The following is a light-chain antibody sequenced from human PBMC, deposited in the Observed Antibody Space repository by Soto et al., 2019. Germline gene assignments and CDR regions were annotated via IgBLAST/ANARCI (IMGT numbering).Light chain of an antibody. CDR2: RNT. CDR1: SSNIGSNY. CDR3: AAWDDSLSGV. J-gene: IGLJ3*02. V-gene: IGLV1-47*01. Sequence: QSALTQPPSASGTPGQRVTISCSGSSSNIGSNYVYWYQQLPGTAPKLLIYRNTQRPSGVPDRFSGSKSGTSASLAISGLRSEDEADYYCAAWDDSLSGVFGGGTKLTVL.